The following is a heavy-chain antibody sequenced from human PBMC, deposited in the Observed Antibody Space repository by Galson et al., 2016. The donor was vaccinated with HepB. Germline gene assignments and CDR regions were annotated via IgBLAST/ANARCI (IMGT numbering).Heavy chain of an antibody. D-gene: IGHD4-17*01. CDR3: ARDAKDHSILGDYGDHFDY. CDR2: VSSAGNTP. Sequence: QAPGKGLEWVAVVSSAGNTPFSGDAVKGRFTISRDNSKNTLFLHMNGLRPDDTAVYYCARDAKDHSILGDYGDHFDYWGQGSLVTVSS. V-gene: IGHV3-30*03. J-gene: IGHJ4*02.